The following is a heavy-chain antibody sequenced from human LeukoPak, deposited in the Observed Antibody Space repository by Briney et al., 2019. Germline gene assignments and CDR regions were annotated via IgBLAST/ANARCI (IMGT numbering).Heavy chain of an antibody. CDR2: INPSGGST. J-gene: IGHJ5*02. CDR3: ARAEQWLLIP. D-gene: IGHD6-19*01. Sequence: ASVTVSCKASGYTFTSYYMHWVRQASGQGLEWMGIINPSGGSTSYAQKFQGRVTMTRDTSTSTVYMELSSLRSEDTAVYYCARAEQWLLIPWGQGTLVTVSS. V-gene: IGHV1-46*01. CDR1: GYTFTSYY.